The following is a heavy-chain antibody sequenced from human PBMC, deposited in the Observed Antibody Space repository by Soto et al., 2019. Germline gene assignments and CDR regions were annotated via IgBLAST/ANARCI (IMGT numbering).Heavy chain of an antibody. J-gene: IGHJ4*02. V-gene: IGHV3-11*01. CDR1: GFTFSDYY. CDR2: ISSSGSTI. CDR3: AIYSNYIDY. D-gene: IGHD4-4*01. Sequence: GGSLRLSCAASGFTFSDYYMSWIRQAPGRGLEWVSYISSSGSTIYYADSVKGRFTISRDNAESSLYLQMTSLRAEDTAVYYCAIYSNYIDYWGQGTLVTVSS.